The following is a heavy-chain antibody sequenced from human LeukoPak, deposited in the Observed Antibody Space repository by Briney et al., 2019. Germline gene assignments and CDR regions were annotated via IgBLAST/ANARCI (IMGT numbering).Heavy chain of an antibody. Sequence: SETLSLTCTVSGGSISSYYWSWIRQPAGKGLEWIGRIYTSGSTNYNPSLKSRVTMSVDTSKNQFSLKLSSVTAADTAAYYCARVGIAAAGTHYYYYMDVWGKGTTVTVSS. J-gene: IGHJ6*03. V-gene: IGHV4-4*07. CDR3: ARVGIAAAGTHYYYYMDV. CDR1: GGSISSYY. CDR2: IYTSGST. D-gene: IGHD6-13*01.